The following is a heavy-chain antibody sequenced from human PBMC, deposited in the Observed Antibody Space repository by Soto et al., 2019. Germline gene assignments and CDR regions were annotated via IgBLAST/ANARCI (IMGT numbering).Heavy chain of an antibody. J-gene: IGHJ4*02. V-gene: IGHV1-18*04. CDR3: ARALRYDSSGYYPY. D-gene: IGHD3-22*01. Sequence: ASVKVSCKASGYTFTSYGISWVRQAPGQGLEWMGWISAYNGNTNYAQKLQGRVTMTTDTSTSTAYMELRSLRSDDTAVYYCARALRYDSSGYYPYWGQGTLVTVSS. CDR2: ISAYNGNT. CDR1: GYTFTSYG.